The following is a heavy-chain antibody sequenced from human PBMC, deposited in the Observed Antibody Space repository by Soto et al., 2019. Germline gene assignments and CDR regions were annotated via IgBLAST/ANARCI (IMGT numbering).Heavy chain of an antibody. CDR3: TRDRKGATIGSGY. D-gene: IGHD6-19*01. CDR1: GFTFSSYA. Sequence: PGGSLRLSCAASGFTFSSYAMSWVRQAPGKGLEWVSASSGRGGSTYYADSVKGRFTISRDKARNTLYLQMNRLRAEDTAVYYCTRDRKGATIGSGYWGQGTLVTVYS. V-gene: IGHV3-23*01. CDR2: SSGRGGST. J-gene: IGHJ4*02.